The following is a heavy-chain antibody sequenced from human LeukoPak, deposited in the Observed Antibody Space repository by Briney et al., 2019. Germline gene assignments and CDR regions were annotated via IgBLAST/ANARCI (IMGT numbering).Heavy chain of an antibody. CDR3: AREYRDHSSSWKALDY. V-gene: IGHV1-2*02. CDR2: INPNSGGT. D-gene: IGHD6-13*01. Sequence: ASVKVSCKASGYTFTGYYMHWVRQAPGQGLEWMGWINPNSGGTNYAQKFQGRVTMTRDTSISTAYMELSRLRSDDTAVYYCAREYRDHSSSWKALDYWGQGTLVTVSS. CDR1: GYTFTGYY. J-gene: IGHJ4*02.